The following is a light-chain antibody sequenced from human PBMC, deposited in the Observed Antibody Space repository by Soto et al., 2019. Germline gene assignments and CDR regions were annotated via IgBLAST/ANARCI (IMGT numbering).Light chain of an antibody. CDR1: QRVSSY. CDR2: DAT. Sequence: GLRESQGTRVLFPGGRATHTCRASQRVSSYLAWYQQKPDPAPRLLIYDATNRATGIPARFSGSGSGTNFTPTISSLVPDDFAVYFCQQRSNCPTFGQGTRLEI. J-gene: IGKJ5*01. V-gene: IGKV3-11*01. CDR3: QQRSNCPT.